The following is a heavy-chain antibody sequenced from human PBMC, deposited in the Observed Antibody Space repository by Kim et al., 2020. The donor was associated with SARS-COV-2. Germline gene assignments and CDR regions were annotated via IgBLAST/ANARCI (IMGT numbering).Heavy chain of an antibody. V-gene: IGHV3-23*01. J-gene: IGHJ4*02. CDR3: AKDSPVRTF. CDR2: DST. Sequence: DSTYYADSVKGRFSISRDNSKNTLYLQMNGLRVGDTAVYYCAKDSPVRTFWGQGILVTVSS.